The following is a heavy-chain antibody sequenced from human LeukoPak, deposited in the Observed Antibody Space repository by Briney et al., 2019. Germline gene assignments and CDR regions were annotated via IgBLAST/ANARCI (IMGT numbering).Heavy chain of an antibody. V-gene: IGHV3-11*04. D-gene: IGHD5-12*01. J-gene: IGHJ6*02. CDR3: AKDLRVATTVYYGMDV. CDR1: GFTFSDYY. CDR2: ISSSGSTI. Sequence: GGSLRLSCAASGFTFSDYYMSWLRQAPGKGLEWVSYISSSGSTIYYADSVKGRFTISRDNSKNTLYLQMNSLRAEDTAVYYCAKDLRVATTVYYGMDVWGQGTTVTVSS.